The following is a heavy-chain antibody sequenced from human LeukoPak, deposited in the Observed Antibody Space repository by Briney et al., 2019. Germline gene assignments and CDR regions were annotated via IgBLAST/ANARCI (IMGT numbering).Heavy chain of an antibody. D-gene: IGHD2-2*01. J-gene: IGHJ6*03. CDR3: ARYIVVVPAASPSEAGDYYYYMDV. V-gene: IGHV1-69*13. CDR1: GGTFSSYA. CDR2: IIPIFGTA. Sequence: GASVKVSCKASGGTFSSYAISWLRQAPGQGLEWMGGIIPIFGTANYAQKFQGRVTITADESTSTAYMELSSLRSEDTAVYYCARYIVVVPAASPSEAGDYYYYMDVWGKGTTVTVSS.